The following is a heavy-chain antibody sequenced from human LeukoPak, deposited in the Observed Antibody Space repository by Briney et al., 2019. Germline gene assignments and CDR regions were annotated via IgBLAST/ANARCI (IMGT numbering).Heavy chain of an antibody. CDR1: GFTFSSYA. Sequence: PGGSLRLSCAASGFTFSSYAMSWVRQAPGKWLEWVSAISGSGGSTYYADSGKGRFTIARDNSKNTLCLQMNSLRAEDTAVYYCAKTRRDDYGGQNYYFDYWGQGTLVTVSS. CDR3: AKTRRDDYGGQNYYFDY. V-gene: IGHV3-23*01. D-gene: IGHD4-23*01. J-gene: IGHJ4*02. CDR2: ISGSGGST.